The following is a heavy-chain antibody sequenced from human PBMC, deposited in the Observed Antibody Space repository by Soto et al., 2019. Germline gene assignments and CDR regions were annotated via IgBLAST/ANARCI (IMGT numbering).Heavy chain of an antibody. V-gene: IGHV3-30*18. CDR3: AKGDTAMELDFDY. CDR2: ISYDGSNK. D-gene: IGHD5-18*01. Sequence: GGSLRLSCAASGFTFSSYWMSWVRQAPGKGLEWVAVISYDGSNKYYADSVKGRFTISRDNSKNTLYLQMNSLRAEDTAVYYCAKGDTAMELDFDYWGQGTLVTVSS. J-gene: IGHJ4*02. CDR1: GFTFSSYW.